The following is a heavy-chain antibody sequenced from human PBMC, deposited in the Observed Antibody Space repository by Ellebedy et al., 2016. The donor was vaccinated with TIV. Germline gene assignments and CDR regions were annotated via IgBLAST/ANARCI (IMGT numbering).Heavy chain of an antibody. D-gene: IGHD3-10*01. CDR1: GGSVSSRNYY. CDR3: ARIWFGDLFSPEGDV. Sequence: SETLSLXXSVSGGSVSSRNYYWGWIRQPPGKGPEWIGNIYYTGTTFYNPSLRSRVTISVDTSKNQFSLKLSSVTAADTAQYYCARIWFGDLFSPEGDVWGQGTTVTVSS. J-gene: IGHJ6*02. CDR2: IYYTGTT. V-gene: IGHV4-39*01.